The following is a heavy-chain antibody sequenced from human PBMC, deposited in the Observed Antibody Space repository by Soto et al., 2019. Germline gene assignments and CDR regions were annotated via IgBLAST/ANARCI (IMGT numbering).Heavy chain of an antibody. V-gene: IGHV3-23*01. CDR2: ITDTGGDT. Sequence: GGSLRLSCVASGITFESRAMSWVRQAPGEGLEWVSTITDTGGDTKYADSVRGRFTMSRDNSKKTLYLQMNSLRVEDSALYYCARGSTDSYPGSRIFDFWGRGTLVTVSS. CDR1: GITFESRA. D-gene: IGHD3-10*01. CDR3: ARGSTDSYPGSRIFDF. J-gene: IGHJ4*02.